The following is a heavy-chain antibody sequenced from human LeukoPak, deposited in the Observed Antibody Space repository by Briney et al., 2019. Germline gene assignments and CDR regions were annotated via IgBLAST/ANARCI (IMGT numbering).Heavy chain of an antibody. V-gene: IGHV4-59*11. CDR1: SVSISSHD. Sequence: SETLSLTCSVSSVSISSHDWSWVWQSPGKGLEWIGYSHSSGDTSYSPSLKSRVTISLDTSKNQFSLRLSSVTAADTAVYFCAKGEYSRTSYYHYYMDVWGKGTTVTVSS. D-gene: IGHD6-6*01. J-gene: IGHJ6*03. CDR3: AKGEYSRTSYYHYYMDV. CDR2: SHSSGDT.